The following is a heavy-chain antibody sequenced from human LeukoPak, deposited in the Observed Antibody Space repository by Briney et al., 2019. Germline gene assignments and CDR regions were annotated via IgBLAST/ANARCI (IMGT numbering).Heavy chain of an antibody. CDR3: ARGHSGSYHHGALYYFDY. V-gene: IGHV1-2*02. J-gene: IGHJ4*02. CDR2: INPNSGGT. Sequence: GASVKVSCKACGYTITGYYMHWVRQAPGQGLEWMGWINPNSGGTNYAQKFQGRVTMTRDTSISTAYMELSRLRSDDTAVYYCARGHSGSYHHGALYYFDYWGQGTLVTVSS. D-gene: IGHD1-26*01. CDR1: GYTITGYY.